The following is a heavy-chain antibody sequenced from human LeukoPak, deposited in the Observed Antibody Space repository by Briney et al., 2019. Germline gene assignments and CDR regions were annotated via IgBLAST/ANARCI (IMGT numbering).Heavy chain of an antibody. CDR1: GFTFSIYA. CDR3: AKLRADSSGWPFDY. D-gene: IGHD6-19*01. J-gene: IGHJ4*02. CDR2: ISGTSGNT. Sequence: GGSLRLSCAASGFTFSIYAMSWVRQAPGKGLEWVSSISGTSGNTYYADSVKGRFAISRDNSKDTLYLQMTSLRAEDTAIYYCAKLRADSSGWPFDYWGQGTLVTVSS. V-gene: IGHV3-23*01.